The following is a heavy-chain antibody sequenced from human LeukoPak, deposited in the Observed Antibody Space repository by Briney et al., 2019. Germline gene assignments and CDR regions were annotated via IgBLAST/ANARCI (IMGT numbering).Heavy chain of an antibody. CDR2: IYSGGST. D-gene: IGHD6-13*01. Sequence: PGGSLRLSCAASGFTVSSNYMSWVRQAPGKGLEWVSVIYSGGSTYYADSVKGRFTISRDNSKNTLYLQMNSLRAEDTAVYYCARDFLWTGYSSSWYNYYGMDVWGQGTMVTVSS. V-gene: IGHV3-66*01. J-gene: IGHJ6*02. CDR1: GFTVSSNY. CDR3: ARDFLWTGYSSSWYNYYGMDV.